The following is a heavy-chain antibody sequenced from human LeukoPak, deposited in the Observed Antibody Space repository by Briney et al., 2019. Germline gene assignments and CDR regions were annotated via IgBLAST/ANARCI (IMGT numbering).Heavy chain of an antibody. CDR1: GFTFSDYY. Sequence: GGSLRLSCAASGFTFSDYYMSWIRQAPGKGLGWVSYISSSSSYTNYADSVKGRFTISRDNAKNSLYLQMNSLRAEDTAVYYCARDPFVRGVYYYYGMDVWGKGTTVTVSS. CDR2: ISSSSSYT. V-gene: IGHV3-11*06. D-gene: IGHD3-10*01. J-gene: IGHJ6*04. CDR3: ARDPFVRGVYYYYGMDV.